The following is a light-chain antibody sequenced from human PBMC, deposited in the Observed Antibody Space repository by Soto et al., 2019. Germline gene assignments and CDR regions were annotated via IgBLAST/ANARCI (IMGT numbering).Light chain of an antibody. Sequence: QSALTQPASVSGSPGQSITMSCTGTSSDIGGYNYVSWYQQHPGKAPKLMIYDVNNRPSGVSNRFSGSKSGNTASLTISGLQADDEADYYCISYTSSNTFVFGTGTKLTVL. V-gene: IGLV2-14*03. CDR3: ISYTSSNTFV. CDR1: SSDIGGYNY. CDR2: DVN. J-gene: IGLJ1*01.